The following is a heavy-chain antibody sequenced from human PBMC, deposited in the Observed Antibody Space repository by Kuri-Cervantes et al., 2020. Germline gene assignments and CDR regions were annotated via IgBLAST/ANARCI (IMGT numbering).Heavy chain of an antibody. J-gene: IGHJ4*02. CDR3: ARDKGWFGNSYDY. D-gene: IGHD3-10*01. CDR2: ISWNSGSI. CDR1: GFTFDDYS. Sequence: SLNISCAASGFTFDDYSMHWVRQAAGKGLESVSGISWNSGSIGYADSVKGRFTIYRGNAKNSLYLQMNSLRAEDTAVYYCARDKGWFGNSYDYWGQGTLVTVSS. V-gene: IGHV3-9*01.